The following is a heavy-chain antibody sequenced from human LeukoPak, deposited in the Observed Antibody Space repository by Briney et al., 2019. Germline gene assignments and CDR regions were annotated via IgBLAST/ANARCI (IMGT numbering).Heavy chain of an antibody. J-gene: IGHJ4*02. CDR1: GYTFTSYD. V-gene: IGHV1-46*01. CDR3: AGSFYDLLVYFDY. Sequence: ASVKVSCKASGYTFTSYDINWVRQAPGQGLEWMGVINPSGDTTTYAQKFQGRVTMTRDMSTSIVYMELSSLRSEDTAVYYCAGSFYDLLVYFDYWGQGTLVTVSS. D-gene: IGHD5/OR15-5a*01. CDR2: INPSGDTT.